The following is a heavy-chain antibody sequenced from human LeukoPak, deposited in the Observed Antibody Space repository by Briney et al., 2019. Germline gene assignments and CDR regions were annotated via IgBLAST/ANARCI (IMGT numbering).Heavy chain of an antibody. CDR2: IIPIFGTA. CDR3: ARERGDILTGFHAFDI. V-gene: IGHV1-69*13. D-gene: IGHD3-9*01. Sequence: SVKVSCKASGGTFSSYAISWVRQAPGQGLEWMGGIIPIFGTANDAQKFQGRVTITADESTSTAYMELSSLRSEDTAVYYCARERGDILTGFHAFDIRGQGTMVTVSS. CDR1: GGTFSSYA. J-gene: IGHJ3*02.